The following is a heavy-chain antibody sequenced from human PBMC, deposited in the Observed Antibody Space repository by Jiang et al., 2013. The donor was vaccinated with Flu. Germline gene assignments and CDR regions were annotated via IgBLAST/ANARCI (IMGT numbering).Heavy chain of an antibody. V-gene: IGHV4-38-2*02. Sequence: PGLVKPSETLSLTCTVSAYSISSGYFWGWIRQPPGKGLEWIGNIYPSGSAHYNPSLKSRVTISIDTSKNQFSLNLRSMTAADTAVYYCVREGDYYDGSGYYYPPDHWGQGNLVTVSS. CDR3: VREGDYYDGSGYYYPPDH. D-gene: IGHD3-22*01. CDR2: IYPSGSA. J-gene: IGHJ4*02. CDR1: AYSISSGYF.